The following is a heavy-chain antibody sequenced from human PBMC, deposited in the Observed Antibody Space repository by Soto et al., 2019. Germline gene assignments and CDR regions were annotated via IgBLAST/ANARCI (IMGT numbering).Heavy chain of an antibody. Sequence: PGGSLRLSCAASGFTFSSYAMHWVRQAPGKGLEWVAVISYDGSNKYYADSVKGRFTISRDNSKNTLYLQMNSLRAEDTAVYYCARGHHQRDGYNPSDYWGQGTLVTVSS. CDR2: ISYDGSNK. CDR1: GFTFSSYA. CDR3: ARGHHQRDGYNPSDY. V-gene: IGHV3-30-3*01. D-gene: IGHD5-12*01. J-gene: IGHJ4*02.